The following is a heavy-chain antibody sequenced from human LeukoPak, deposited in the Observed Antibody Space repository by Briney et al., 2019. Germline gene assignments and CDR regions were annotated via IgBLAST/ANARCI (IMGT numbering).Heavy chain of an antibody. D-gene: IGHD6-19*01. CDR3: AKQWLVPDYFDF. CDR1: GFTFRSYA. Sequence: GGSLRLSYAASGFTFRSYAMSWVRQAPGKGLEWVSTINSGANTFYADSVKGRFTISRDNTKNTLHLQMNSLRDEDTAVYYCAKQWLVPDYFDFWGQGTLVTVSP. CDR2: INSGANT. J-gene: IGHJ4*02. V-gene: IGHV3-23*01.